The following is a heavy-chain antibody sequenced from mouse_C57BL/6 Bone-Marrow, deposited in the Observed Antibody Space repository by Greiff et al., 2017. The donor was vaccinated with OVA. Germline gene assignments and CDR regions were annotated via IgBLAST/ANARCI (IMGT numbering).Heavy chain of an antibody. Sequence: VQLQQSGAELVRPGTSVKVSCKASGYAFTNYLIEWVKQRPGKGLEWIGVINPGSGGTNYNEKFKGKATLTADKSSSTAYMQLSSLTSEDSAVYFCARGRRRDDWGQGTTLTVSS. V-gene: IGHV1-54*01. CDR1: GYAFTNYL. CDR3: ARGRRRDD. J-gene: IGHJ2*01. CDR2: INPGSGGT.